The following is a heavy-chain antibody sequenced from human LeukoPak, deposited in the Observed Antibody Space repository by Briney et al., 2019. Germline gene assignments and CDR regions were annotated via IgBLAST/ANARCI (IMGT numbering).Heavy chain of an antibody. CDR3: ARDPYSGTYGDTYYYYMDV. CDR2: ITSSSTYT. V-gene: IGHV3-21*01. J-gene: IGHJ6*03. Sequence: GGSLRLSCAASGFSFSSYNMNWVRQTPGKGLEWVSSITSSSTYTFYADSVRGRFTISRDNARNSLYLQMNNLRAEDTAVYYCARDPYSGTYGDTYYYYMDVWGKGTTVTISS. CDR1: GFSFSSYN. D-gene: IGHD1-26*01.